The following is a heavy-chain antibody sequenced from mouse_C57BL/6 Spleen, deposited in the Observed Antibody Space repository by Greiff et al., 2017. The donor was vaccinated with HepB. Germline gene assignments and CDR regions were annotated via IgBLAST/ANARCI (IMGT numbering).Heavy chain of an antibody. Sequence: EVKLMESGGGLVQPGGSLSLSCAASGFTFTDYYMSWVRQPPGKALEWLGFIRNKANGYTTEYSASVKGRFTISRDNSQSILYLQMNALRAEDSATYYCARSRPLYYFDYWGQGTTLTVSS. D-gene: IGHD6-1*01. J-gene: IGHJ2*01. CDR1: GFTFTDYY. CDR3: ARSRPLYYFDY. CDR2: IRNKANGYTT. V-gene: IGHV7-3*01.